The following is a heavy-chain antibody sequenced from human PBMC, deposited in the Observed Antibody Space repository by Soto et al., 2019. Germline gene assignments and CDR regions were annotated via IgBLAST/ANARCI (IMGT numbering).Heavy chain of an antibody. V-gene: IGHV1-8*01. CDR2: MNPNSGNT. CDR1: GFKFISWG. D-gene: IGHD6-19*01. J-gene: IGHJ4*02. CDR3: ARERAGFIDS. Sequence: GASVKVSCKASGFKFISWGITWVRQATGQGLEWMGWMNPNSGNTGYAQRFQGRVTMTRNTSISTAYMELSSLRSEDTAVYYCARERAGFIDSWGQGALVTVSS.